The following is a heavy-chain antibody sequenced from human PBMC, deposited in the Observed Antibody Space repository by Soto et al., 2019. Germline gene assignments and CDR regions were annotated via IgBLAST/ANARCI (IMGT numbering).Heavy chain of an antibody. CDR3: ARSRYSSSWFADY. CDR2: IYYIGST. CDR1: GGPISSYY. V-gene: IGHV4-59*01. Sequence: SETLSLTCTVSGGPISSYYWSWIRQPPGKGLEWIGYIYYIGSTNYNPSLKSRVTMSVDTSKNQFSLKLSSVTAADTAVYYCARSRYSSSWFADYWGQGTLVTVSS. J-gene: IGHJ4*02. D-gene: IGHD6-13*01.